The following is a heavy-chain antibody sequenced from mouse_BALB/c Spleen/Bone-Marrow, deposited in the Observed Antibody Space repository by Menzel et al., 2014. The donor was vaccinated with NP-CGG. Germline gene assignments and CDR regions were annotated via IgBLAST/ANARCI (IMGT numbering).Heavy chain of an antibody. CDR2: IYPGNSDT. CDR1: GYTFTIYW. CDR3: TRSMGFYYAMDY. V-gene: IGHV1-5*01. J-gene: IGHJ4*01. Sequence: EVQLVESGTVLARPGASVKMSCKASGYTFTIYWMHWVKQRPGQGLEWIGAIYPGNSDTSYNQKFKGKVKLTAVTSTSTAYMELSSLTNEDSAVYYCTRSMGFYYAMDYWGQGTSVTVSS. D-gene: IGHD2-3*01.